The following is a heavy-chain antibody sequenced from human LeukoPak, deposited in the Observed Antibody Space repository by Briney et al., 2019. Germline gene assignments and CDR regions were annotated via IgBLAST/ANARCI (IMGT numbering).Heavy chain of an antibody. CDR2: IYYSGST. CDR1: GFTFSSYE. D-gene: IGHD4-23*01. CDR3: ARRLRNDYGGRYNWFDP. V-gene: IGHV4-59*08. Sequence: GSLRLSCAASGFTFSSYEMNWVRQAPGKGLEWIGYIYYSGSTNYNPSLKSRVTISVDTSKNQFSLKLSSVTAADTAVYYCARRLRNDYGGRYNWFDPWGQGTLVTVSS. J-gene: IGHJ5*02.